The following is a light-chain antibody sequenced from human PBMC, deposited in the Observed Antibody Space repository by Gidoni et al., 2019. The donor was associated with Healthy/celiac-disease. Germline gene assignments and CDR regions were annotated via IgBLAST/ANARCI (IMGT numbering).Light chain of an antibody. J-gene: IGKJ5*01. CDR2: GAS. CDR1: QRVSSSY. V-gene: IGKV3-20*01. Sequence: EIVLTPSPGTLSLSPGERATLSCRASQRVSSSYLAWYQPKPGQAPRLLIYGASSRATGIPDRFSGSGSGTDFTLTSSRLEPEDFAVYYCQQYGSSPITFGQGTRLEIK. CDR3: QQYGSSPIT.